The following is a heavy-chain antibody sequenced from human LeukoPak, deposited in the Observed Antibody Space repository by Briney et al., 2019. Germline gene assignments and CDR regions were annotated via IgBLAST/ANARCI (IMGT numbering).Heavy chain of an antibody. D-gene: IGHD1-1*01. V-gene: IGHV3-7*01. CDR3: ARHTLWRFDY. J-gene: IGHJ4*02. CDR1: GFTFSTYG. CDR2: INQDGGTE. Sequence: GGSLRLSCAASGFTFSTYGMQWVRQAPGKGLEWVANINQDGGTEYYVDSMKGRFTISRDNAKNLVYLQINSLRAEDTAVYFCARHTLWRFDYWGQGALVTVSS.